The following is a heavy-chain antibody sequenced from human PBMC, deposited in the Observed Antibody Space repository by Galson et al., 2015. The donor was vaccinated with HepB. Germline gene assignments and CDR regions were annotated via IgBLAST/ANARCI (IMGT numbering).Heavy chain of an antibody. CDR1: GFTFGDYA. V-gene: IGHV3-49*04. CDR2: IRSKAYGGTT. Sequence: SLRLSCAASGFTFGDYAMSWVRQAPGKGLEWVGFIRSKAYGGTTEYAASVKGRFTISRDDSKSIAYLQMNSLKTEDTAVYYCTFDSYSSSWYYYGMDVWGQGTTVTVSS. CDR3: TFDSYSSSWYYYGMDV. D-gene: IGHD6-13*01. J-gene: IGHJ6*02.